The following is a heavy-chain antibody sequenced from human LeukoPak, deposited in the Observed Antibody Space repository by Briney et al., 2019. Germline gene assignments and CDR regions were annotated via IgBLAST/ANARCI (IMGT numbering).Heavy chain of an antibody. J-gene: IGHJ3*02. CDR1: GYSFTSYW. D-gene: IGHD3-10*01. V-gene: IGHV5-51*01. Sequence: GESLKISCKGSGYSFTSYWIGWVRQMLGKGLEWMGIIYPGDSDTRYSPSFQGQVTISADKSISTAYLQWSSLKASDTAMYYCARTETYYGSGSYFDAFDIWGQGTMVTVSS. CDR2: IYPGDSDT. CDR3: ARTETYYGSGSYFDAFDI.